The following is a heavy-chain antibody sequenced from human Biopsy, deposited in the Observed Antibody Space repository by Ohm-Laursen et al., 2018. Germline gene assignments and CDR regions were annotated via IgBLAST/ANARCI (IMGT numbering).Heavy chain of an antibody. Sequence: SETLSLTCAVSGGSIKSYYWNWIRQSPGKRLEWIGFIYYTGHTNYNPSLKSRATISVDTSKNQFSLKVISVAAADTAVYYCARLTGDPSYWGQGILVTVSS. V-gene: IGHV4-59*01. CDR1: GGSIKSYY. CDR3: ARLTGDPSY. J-gene: IGHJ4*02. CDR2: IYYTGHT. D-gene: IGHD7-27*01.